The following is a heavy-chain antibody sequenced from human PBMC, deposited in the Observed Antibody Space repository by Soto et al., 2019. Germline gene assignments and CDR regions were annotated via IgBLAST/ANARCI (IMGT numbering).Heavy chain of an antibody. D-gene: IGHD1-1*01. CDR3: ARRGSTYYYYYMDV. Sequence: PSETLSLTCTVSGGSINSYYLSWIRQPPGKGLEWIGYIHYSGSTNYNPSLKSRVTISVDTSKNQFSPKLSSVTAADTAVYYCARRGSTYYYYYMDVWGKGTTVTVSS. CDR2: IHYSGST. J-gene: IGHJ6*03. CDR1: GGSINSYY. V-gene: IGHV4-59*08.